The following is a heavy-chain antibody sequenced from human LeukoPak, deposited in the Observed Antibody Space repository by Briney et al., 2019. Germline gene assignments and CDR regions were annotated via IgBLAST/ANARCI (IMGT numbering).Heavy chain of an antibody. CDR1: GFTFSTYG. D-gene: IGHD2-2*01. CDR3: GGYNWFDP. V-gene: IGHV3-30*03. CDR2: ISYDGSNK. J-gene: IGHJ5*02. Sequence: PGRSLRLSCAASGFTFSTYGMHWVRQAPGKGLEWVAVISYDGSNKYYTDSVKGRFTISRDNSKNTLYLQMNSLRAEDTAVYYCGGYNWFDPWGQGTLVTVSS.